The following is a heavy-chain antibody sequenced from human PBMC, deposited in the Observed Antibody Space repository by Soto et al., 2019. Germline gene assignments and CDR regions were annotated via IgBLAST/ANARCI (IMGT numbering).Heavy chain of an antibody. D-gene: IGHD3-3*01. Sequence: SETLSLTCTVSGGSISSYYWSWIRQPPGKGLEWIGYIYYSGSTNYNPSLKSRVTLSADPSNNQYSLKLSSVTAADTAVYYCARGVLEWLLRDSYYYYMDFWGKGPRVTVSS. J-gene: IGHJ6*03. CDR3: ARGVLEWLLRDSYYYYMDF. CDR1: GGSISSYY. V-gene: IGHV4-59*01. CDR2: IYYSGST.